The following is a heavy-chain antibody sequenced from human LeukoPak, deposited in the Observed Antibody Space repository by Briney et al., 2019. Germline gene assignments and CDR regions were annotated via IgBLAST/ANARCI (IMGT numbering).Heavy chain of an antibody. V-gene: IGHV3-23*01. J-gene: IGHJ4*02. CDR2: ISGSGGST. Sequence: GGSLRLSCAASGFTFSSYAMSWVRQAPGKGLEWVSAISGSGGSTYYADSVKGRFTISRDNAKNSLYLQMNSLRAEDTAVYYCARAQAYYDSSGSPTNHFDYWGQGTLVTVSS. CDR1: GFTFSSYA. CDR3: ARAQAYYDSSGSPTNHFDY. D-gene: IGHD3-22*01.